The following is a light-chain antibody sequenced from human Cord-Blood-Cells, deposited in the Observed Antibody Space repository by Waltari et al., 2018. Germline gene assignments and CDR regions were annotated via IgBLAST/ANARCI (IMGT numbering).Light chain of an antibody. V-gene: IGKV1-39*01. CDR2: AAS. CDR3: QQSYSTPRT. CDR1: QSISRY. Sequence: DMQMTQSASSLSVSLGDSVTITCRASQSISRYVNLYQQKPGKARKLLIYAASSLQSGVPSRFSGSGSGTDFTLTISSLQPEDFATYYCQQSYSTPRTFGQGTKVEIK. J-gene: IGKJ1*01.